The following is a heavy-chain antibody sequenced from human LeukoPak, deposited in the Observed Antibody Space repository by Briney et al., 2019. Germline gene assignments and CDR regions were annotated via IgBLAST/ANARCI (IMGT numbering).Heavy chain of an antibody. D-gene: IGHD5-18*01. CDR3: ARGYSYAKWGYYFDY. CDR1: GITFSSHW. V-gene: IGHV3-7*01. Sequence: GGSLRLSCAASGITFSSHWMSWVRQAPGKGLEWVANIKQDESEKYYVDSVKGRFTISRDNAKNSLYLQMNSLRAEDTSVYYCARGYSYAKWGYYFDYWGQGTLVTVSS. CDR2: IKQDESEK. J-gene: IGHJ4*02.